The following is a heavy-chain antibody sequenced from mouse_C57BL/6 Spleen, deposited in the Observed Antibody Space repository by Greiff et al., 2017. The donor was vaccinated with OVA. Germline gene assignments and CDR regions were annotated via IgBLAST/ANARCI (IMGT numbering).Heavy chain of an antibody. CDR2: IHPNSGST. D-gene: IGHD2-9*01. V-gene: IGHV1-64*01. CDR1: GYTFTSYW. J-gene: IGHJ3*01. CDR3: ARSYYGYDMAAWFAY. Sequence: QVQLKESGAELVKPGASVKLSCKASGYTFTSYWMHWVKQRPGQGLEWIGMIHPNSGSTNYNEKFKSKATLTVDKSSSTAYMQLSSLTSEDSAVYYCARSYYGYDMAAWFAYWGQGTLVTVSA.